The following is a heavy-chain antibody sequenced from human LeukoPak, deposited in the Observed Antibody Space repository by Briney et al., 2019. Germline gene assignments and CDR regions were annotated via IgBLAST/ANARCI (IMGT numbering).Heavy chain of an antibody. CDR1: GFTVSDNY. CDR3: ARDHVVASGAVAY. Sequence: GGSLRLSCAASGFTVSDNYMSWFRQAPGKGLEWLSVLDSGGSAIYADSVRGRFTISRDNSRNTLHLQMDSLTIEDSALYYCARDHVVASGAVAYWGQGTLVTVSS. CDR2: LDSGGSA. V-gene: IGHV3-53*01. J-gene: IGHJ4*02. D-gene: IGHD2-15*01.